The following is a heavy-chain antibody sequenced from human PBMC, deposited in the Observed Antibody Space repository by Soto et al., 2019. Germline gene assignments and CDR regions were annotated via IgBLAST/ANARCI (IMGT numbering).Heavy chain of an antibody. Sequence: GGSLILSCAASGFTFSSYGMHWVRQASGKGLEWVGRIRSKANSYATAYAASVKGRFTISRDDSKNTAYLQMNSLKTEDTAVYYCTRIPDYGMDVWGQGTTVTVSS. CDR2: IRSKANSYAT. CDR1: GFTFSSYG. CDR3: TRIPDYGMDV. J-gene: IGHJ6*02. V-gene: IGHV3-73*01.